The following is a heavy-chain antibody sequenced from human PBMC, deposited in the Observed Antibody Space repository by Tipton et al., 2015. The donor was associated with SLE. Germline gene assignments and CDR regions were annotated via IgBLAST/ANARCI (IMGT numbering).Heavy chain of an antibody. Sequence: SLRLSCAASGFTFDDYTMHWVRQAPGKGLEWVSLISWDGGSTYYADSVKGRFTISRDNSKNSLYLQMNSLRAEDTAVYYCAKDQSYWSNDAFDIWGQGTMVTVSS. CDR1: GFTFDDYT. D-gene: IGHD2-8*02. CDR2: ISWDGGST. J-gene: IGHJ3*02. CDR3: AKDQSYWSNDAFDI. V-gene: IGHV3-43*01.